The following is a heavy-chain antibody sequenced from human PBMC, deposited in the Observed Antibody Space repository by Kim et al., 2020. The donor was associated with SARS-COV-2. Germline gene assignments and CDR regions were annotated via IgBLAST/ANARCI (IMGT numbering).Heavy chain of an antibody. CDR3: TRPSREADWYFDL. Sequence: GGSLRLSCAASGFTFSGSAMHWVRQASGKGLEWVGRIRSKANSYATAYAASVKGRFTISRDDSKNTAYLQMNSLKTEDTAVYYCTRPSREADWYFDLWGRGTLVTVSS. D-gene: IGHD6-13*01. CDR1: GFTFSGSA. CDR2: IRSKANSYAT. J-gene: IGHJ2*01. V-gene: IGHV3-73*01.